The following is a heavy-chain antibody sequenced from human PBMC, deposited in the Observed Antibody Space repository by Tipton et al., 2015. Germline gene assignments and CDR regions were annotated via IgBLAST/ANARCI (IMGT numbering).Heavy chain of an antibody. CDR3: AKDGLYGDPTGYFDY. D-gene: IGHD4-17*01. CDR2: IGGSSRTI. CDR1: GFTFSPYS. J-gene: IGHJ4*02. V-gene: IGHV3-48*01. Sequence: GSLRLSCAASGFTFSPYSMNWVRQAPGKGLEWISYIGGSSRTIYYADSVKGRFTISRDNAKNSLYLQMNSLRTEDTALYYCAKDGLYGDPTGYFDYWGQGTLVTVSS.